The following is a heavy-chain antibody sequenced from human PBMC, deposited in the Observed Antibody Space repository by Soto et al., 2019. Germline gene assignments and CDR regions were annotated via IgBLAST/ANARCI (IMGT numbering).Heavy chain of an antibody. Sequence: PSETLSLTCTVSGGSISSGDYYWSWIRQPPGKGLEWIGYIYYSGSTHYNPSLKSRVSISVDTSKNLFSLKLTSVSAADTAVYYCARAMVRGMNFYYYYGMDAWGQGTTVTVSS. CDR1: GGSISSGDYY. D-gene: IGHD3-10*01. CDR3: ARAMVRGMNFYYYYGMDA. V-gene: IGHV4-30-4*01. CDR2: IYYSGST. J-gene: IGHJ6*02.